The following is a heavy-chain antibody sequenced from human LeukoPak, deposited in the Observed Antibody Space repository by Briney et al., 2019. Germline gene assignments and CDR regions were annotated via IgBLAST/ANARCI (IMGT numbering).Heavy chain of an antibody. V-gene: IGHV1-2*02. J-gene: IGHJ4*02. D-gene: IGHD2-2*02. CDR3: ARVGSIVVVPAAILEDY. CDR2: INPNSGGT. Sequence: ASVKVSCKASGYTFTGYYMHLVRQAPGQGLEWMGWINPNSGGTNYAQKFQGRVTTTRDTSISTAYMELSRLRSDDTAVYYCARVGSIVVVPAAILEDYWGQGTLVTVSS. CDR1: GYTFTGYY.